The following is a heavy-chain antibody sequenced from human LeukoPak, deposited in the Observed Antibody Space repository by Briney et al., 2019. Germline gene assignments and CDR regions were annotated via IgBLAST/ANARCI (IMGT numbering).Heavy chain of an antibody. J-gene: IGHJ4*02. V-gene: IGHV3-33*08. Sequence: PGRSLRLSCAASGFTFSSYGMHWVRQAPGKGLEWVAVIWYGGSNKYYADSVKGRFTISRDNSKNTPYLQMNSLRAEDTAVYYCAFSSGSPLGYWGQGTLVTVSS. CDR3: AFSSGSPLGY. CDR2: IWYGGSNK. D-gene: IGHD3-22*01. CDR1: GFTFSSYG.